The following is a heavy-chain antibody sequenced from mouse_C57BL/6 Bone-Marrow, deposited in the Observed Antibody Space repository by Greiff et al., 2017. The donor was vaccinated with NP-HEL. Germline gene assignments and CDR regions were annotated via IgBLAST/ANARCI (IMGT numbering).Heavy chain of an antibody. D-gene: IGHD2-10*01. V-gene: IGHV1-64*01. CDR2: IHPNSGST. CDR1: GYTFTSYW. CDR3: ARKGLLGFDY. Sequence: VQLQQSGAELVKPGASVKLSCKASGYTFTSYWMHWVKQRPGQGLEWIGMIHPNSGSTNYNEKFKSKATLTVDKSSSTAYMQLSSLTSEDSAVYYCARKGLLGFDYWGQGTTLTVSA. J-gene: IGHJ2*01.